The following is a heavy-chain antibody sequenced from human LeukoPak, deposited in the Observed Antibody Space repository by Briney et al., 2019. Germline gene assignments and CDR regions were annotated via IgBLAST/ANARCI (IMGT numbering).Heavy chain of an antibody. CDR1: GGTFSSYA. V-gene: IGHV1-69*04. D-gene: IGHD6-13*01. CDR3: ARVVAAAGEYYFDY. J-gene: IGHJ4*02. CDR2: IIPILGIA. Sequence: SVKVSCKASGGTFSSYAISWVRQAPGQGLEWMGRIIPILGIANYAQKLQGRVTMTTDTSTSTAYMELRSLRSDDTAVYYCARVVAAAGEYYFDYWGQGTLVTVSS.